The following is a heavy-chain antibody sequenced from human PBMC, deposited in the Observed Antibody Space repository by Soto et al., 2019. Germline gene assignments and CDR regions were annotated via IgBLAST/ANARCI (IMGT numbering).Heavy chain of an antibody. CDR2: IKTDGSDT. D-gene: IGHD3-9*01. Sequence: EVQLVESGGGLVPPGGSLRLSCAASGFTFSNYWMHWVRQSPGKGLVWVSGIKTDGSDTHYADSVTGRFTISRDNAKTTLYMQMNSLRDEDTAVYYCARPRTSDWAYDIWGQGTMFIVSS. CDR3: ARPRTSDWAYDI. J-gene: IGHJ3*02. CDR1: GFTFSNYW. V-gene: IGHV3-74*01.